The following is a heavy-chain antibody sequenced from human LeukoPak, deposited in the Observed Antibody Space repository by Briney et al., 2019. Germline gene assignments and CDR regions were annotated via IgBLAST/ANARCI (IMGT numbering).Heavy chain of an antibody. CDR3: ARDWNYGGNIDY. CDR2: ILPSGGEI. J-gene: IGHJ4*02. CDR1: GFTFSTFA. V-gene: IGHV3-23*01. Sequence: PGGSLRLSCAASGFTFSTFAMVWVRQPPGKGLEWVSSILPSGGEIHYADSVRGRFTISRDNSKSTLSLQMNSLRAEDTAVYFCARDWNYGGNIDYWGQGTLVTVSS. D-gene: IGHD4-23*01.